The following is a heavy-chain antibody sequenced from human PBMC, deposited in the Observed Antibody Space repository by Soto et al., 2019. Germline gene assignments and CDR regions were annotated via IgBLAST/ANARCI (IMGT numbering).Heavy chain of an antibody. V-gene: IGHV3-74*01. Sequence: GGSLRLSCAASGFTSSNYWMHWVRQAPGKGLVWVSRIKSDGSSTSYADSVKGRFTISRDNSKNTLYLQMNSLRAEDTAVYYCAREVIVVVTAPAFDIWGQGTMVTVSS. CDR3: AREVIVVVTAPAFDI. D-gene: IGHD2-21*02. J-gene: IGHJ3*02. CDR2: IKSDGSST. CDR1: GFTSSNYW.